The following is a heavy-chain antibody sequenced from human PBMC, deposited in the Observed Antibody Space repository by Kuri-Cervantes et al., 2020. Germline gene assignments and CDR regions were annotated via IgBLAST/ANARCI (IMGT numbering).Heavy chain of an antibody. J-gene: IGHJ6*02. CDR2: ISYDGSNK. Sequence: GESLKISCAASGFTFSSYAMHWVRQAPGKGLEWVAVISYDGSNKYYADSVKGRFTISRDNSKNTLYLQMNSLRAEDTAVYYCARDPPMTTVTPYYYYYGMDVWGQGTTVTVSS. CDR3: ARDPPMTTVTPYYYYYGMDV. D-gene: IGHD4-17*01. V-gene: IGHV3-30-3*01. CDR1: GFTFSSYA.